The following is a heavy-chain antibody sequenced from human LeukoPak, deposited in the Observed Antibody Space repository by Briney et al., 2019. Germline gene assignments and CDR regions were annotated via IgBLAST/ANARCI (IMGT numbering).Heavy chain of an antibody. J-gene: IGHJ5*02. Sequence: ASVKVSCKASGYTFTSYGISWVRQAPGQGLEWMGWTSAHNDDTNYAETLQGRLAMTTDISTSTAYMELTSLRSYDTAFYYCARDWDSRNNYFDPWGQGTLVTVSS. CDR3: ARDWDSRNNYFDP. V-gene: IGHV1-18*01. CDR2: TSAHNDDT. CDR1: GYTFTSYG. D-gene: IGHD1-26*01.